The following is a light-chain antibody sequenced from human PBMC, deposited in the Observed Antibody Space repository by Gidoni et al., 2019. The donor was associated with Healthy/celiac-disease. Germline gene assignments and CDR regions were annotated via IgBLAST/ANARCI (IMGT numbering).Light chain of an antibody. Sequence: EIVLTQFPATLSLSPGERATLSCRASQSVSSYLAWYQQKPGQAPRLLIYDASSRATGIPARFSGIGSGTDFTLTISSLEPEDFAVYYCQQRRNWITFGQGTRLEIK. V-gene: IGKV3-11*01. CDR3: QQRRNWIT. CDR2: DAS. CDR1: QSVSSY. J-gene: IGKJ5*01.